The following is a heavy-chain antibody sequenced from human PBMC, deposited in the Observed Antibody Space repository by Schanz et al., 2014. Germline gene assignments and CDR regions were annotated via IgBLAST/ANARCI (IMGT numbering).Heavy chain of an antibody. V-gene: IGHV3-23*01. CDR3: AKKVPAYNPFDS. J-gene: IGHJ4*02. CDR1: GFTFRGYA. Sequence: EVQLLESGGGLVQPGGSLRLSCAASGFTFRGYAMSWVRQAPGRGLEWVSIISGSGGNTYYADAVRGRFTISRDNSKNTLYLQMDSLRAEDTAVYFCAKKVPAYNPFDSWGQGTLVTVSP. D-gene: IGHD1-1*01. CDR2: ISGSGGNT.